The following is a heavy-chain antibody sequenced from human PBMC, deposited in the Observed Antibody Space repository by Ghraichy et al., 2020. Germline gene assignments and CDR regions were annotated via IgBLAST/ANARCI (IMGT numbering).Heavy chain of an antibody. D-gene: IGHD3-22*01. V-gene: IGHV1-2*06. CDR1: GYTFTGYY. CDR2: INPNSGGT. J-gene: IGHJ4*02. Sequence: ASVKVSCKASGYTFTGYYMHWVRQAPGQGLEWMGRINPNSGGTNYAQKIQGRVTMTRDTSISTAYMELSRLRSDDTAVYYCARYSPYDSSGYYQNFDYWGQGTLVTVSS. CDR3: ARYSPYDSSGYYQNFDY.